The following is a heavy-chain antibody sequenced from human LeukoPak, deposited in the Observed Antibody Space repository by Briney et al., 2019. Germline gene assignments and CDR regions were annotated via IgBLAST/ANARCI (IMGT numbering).Heavy chain of an antibody. CDR2: ISWDGDSS. CDR3: AKSGYYYYMDV. J-gene: IGHJ6*03. D-gene: IGHD6-25*01. CDR1: GFTFDDYP. V-gene: IGHV3-43*01. Sequence: PGGSLRLSCAASGFTFDDYPMNWVRQVRGKGLDWVSLISWDGDSSSYADSVKGRFTISRDNSNNSVYLQMNSLRTEDTALYYCAKSGYYYYMDVWGKGTTVTVSS.